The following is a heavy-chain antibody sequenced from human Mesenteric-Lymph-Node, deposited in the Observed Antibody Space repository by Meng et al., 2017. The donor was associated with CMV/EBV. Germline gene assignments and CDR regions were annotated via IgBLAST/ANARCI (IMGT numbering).Heavy chain of an antibody. Sequence: YTFTGYYMHWVRQAPGQGLEWMGWIHPNSGDTNYAQKFQGRVTMTRDTSISTAYMELSSLRSEDTAVYYCARALHIVVVPAACNWFDPWGQGTLVTVSS. D-gene: IGHD2-2*01. V-gene: IGHV1-2*02. CDR1: YTFTGYY. CDR2: IHPNSGDT. CDR3: ARALHIVVVPAACNWFDP. J-gene: IGHJ5*02.